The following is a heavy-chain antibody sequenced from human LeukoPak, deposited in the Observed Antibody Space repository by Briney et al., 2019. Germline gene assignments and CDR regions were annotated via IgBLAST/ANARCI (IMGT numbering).Heavy chain of an antibody. Sequence: ASVKVSCKASGYTFTSYAMNWVRQAPGQGLEWMGWINTNTGNPTYAQGFTGRFVFSLDTSVSTAYLQISSLKAEDTAVYYCARDQCSGGSCYRFDYWGQGTLVTVSS. V-gene: IGHV7-4-1*02. CDR3: ARDQCSGGSCYRFDY. D-gene: IGHD2-15*01. J-gene: IGHJ4*02. CDR2: INTNTGNP. CDR1: GYTFTSYA.